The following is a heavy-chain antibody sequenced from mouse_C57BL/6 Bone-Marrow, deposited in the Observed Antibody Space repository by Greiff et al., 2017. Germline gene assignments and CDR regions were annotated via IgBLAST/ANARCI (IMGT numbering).Heavy chain of an antibody. CDR3: TRDPTVVYWYFDG. V-gene: IGHV1-15*01. D-gene: IGHD1-1*01. CDR1: GYTFTDYE. J-gene: IGHJ1*03. Sequence: VQLQQSGAELVRPGASVTLSCKASGYTFTDYEMHWVKQTPVHGLEWVGAIDPETGGTAYTQKFQGKSILTAEQASSTAYMELRSLTSEDSAVYYCTRDPTVVYWYFDGWGTGTTVTVSS. CDR2: IDPETGGT.